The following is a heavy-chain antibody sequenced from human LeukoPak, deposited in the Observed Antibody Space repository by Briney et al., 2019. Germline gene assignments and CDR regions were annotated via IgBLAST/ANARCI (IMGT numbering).Heavy chain of an antibody. Sequence: KPSETLSLTCAVYGGSFSGDYWSWIRQPPGKGPEWIGEINHSGSTNYNPSLKSRVTISVDTSKNQFSLKLSSVTAADTAVYYCASHCSSTSCYGVDYWGQGTLVTVSS. D-gene: IGHD2-2*01. CDR2: INHSGST. CDR1: GGSFSGDY. CDR3: ASHCSSTSCYGVDY. V-gene: IGHV4-34*01. J-gene: IGHJ4*02.